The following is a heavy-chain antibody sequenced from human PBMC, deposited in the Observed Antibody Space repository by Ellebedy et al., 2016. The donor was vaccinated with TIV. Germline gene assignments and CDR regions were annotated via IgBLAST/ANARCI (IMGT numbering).Heavy chain of an antibody. CDR3: ARVDWLVDS. D-gene: IGHD3-9*01. CDR1: GFTFSNYA. J-gene: IGHJ5*01. CDR2: IGDTAHNT. Sequence: GESLKISXAASGFTFSNYAMTWVRQAPGKGLEWVSGIGDTAHNTYYVDSVKGRFTISRDNSGNSLYLHMNSLRAEDTAVYYCARVDWLVDSWGQGTLVTVSS. V-gene: IGHV3-23*01.